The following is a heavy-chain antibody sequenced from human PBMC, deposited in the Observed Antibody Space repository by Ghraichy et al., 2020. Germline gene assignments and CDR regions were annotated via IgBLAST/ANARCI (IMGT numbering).Heavy chain of an antibody. CDR2: ISGSGGST. CDR1: GFTFSSYV. CDR3: AKEPATVPLFDY. J-gene: IGHJ4*02. Sequence: TCAASGFTFSSYVMSWVRQAPGKGLEWVSAISGSGGSTYYADSVKGRFTISRDNSKNTLYLQMNSLRAEDTAVYYCAKEPATVPLFDYWGQGTLLTVSS. V-gene: IGHV3-23*01. D-gene: IGHD2-2*01.